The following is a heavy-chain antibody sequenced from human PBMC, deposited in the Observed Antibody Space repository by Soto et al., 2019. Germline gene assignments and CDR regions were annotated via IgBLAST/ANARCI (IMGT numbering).Heavy chain of an antibody. D-gene: IGHD1-20*01. Sequence: EVQVVESGGGLVQPGGSLRLSCAASGITFSTYWMTWVRQAPGKGLEWVANINQDGSEKYYVDSVKGRFTISRDNAKNSLYLQMNSLRAEVTAVYYCARGIYNTNSSWGQGTLVTVSS. V-gene: IGHV3-7*05. J-gene: IGHJ5*02. CDR2: INQDGSEK. CDR1: GITFSTYW. CDR3: ARGIYNTNSS.